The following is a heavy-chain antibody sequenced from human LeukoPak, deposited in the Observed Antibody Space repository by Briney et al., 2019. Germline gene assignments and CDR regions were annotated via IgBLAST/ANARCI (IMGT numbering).Heavy chain of an antibody. CDR1: GYTFTSYA. CDR3: ASSRERRVDSETRLVDY. J-gene: IGHJ4*02. CDR2: INAGNGNT. D-gene: IGHD1-7*01. Sequence: ASVKVSCKASGYTFTSYAMHWVRQAPGQRLEWMGWINAGNGNTKYSQNFQGRVTITRDTSASTAYMELRSLRSEDTAVYYCASSRERRVDSETRLVDYWGQGTLVTVSS. V-gene: IGHV1-3*01.